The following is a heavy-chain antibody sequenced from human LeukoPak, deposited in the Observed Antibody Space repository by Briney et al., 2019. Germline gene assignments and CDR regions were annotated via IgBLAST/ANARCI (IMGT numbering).Heavy chain of an antibody. J-gene: IGHJ4*02. CDR1: GFTFSSYA. D-gene: IGHD3-22*01. V-gene: IGHV3-30*04. CDR3: ARGTKNYYDSSPMFY. Sequence: TGGSLRLSCAASGFTFSSYAMHWVRQAPGKGLEWVAVISYDGSNKYYADSVKGRFTISRDNSKNTLYLQMNSLRAEDTAVYYCARGTKNYYDSSPMFYWGQGTLVTVSS. CDR2: ISYDGSNK.